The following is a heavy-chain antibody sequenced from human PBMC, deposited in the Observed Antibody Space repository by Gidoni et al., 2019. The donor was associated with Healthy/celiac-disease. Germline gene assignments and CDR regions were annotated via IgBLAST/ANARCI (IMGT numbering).Heavy chain of an antibody. CDR3: ARARSITMVRGVIRGSWFDP. D-gene: IGHD3-10*01. CDR1: GGSFSGYY. J-gene: IGHJ5*02. V-gene: IGHV4-34*01. CDR2: IKHSGST. Sequence: QVQFQQWGAGLSKPSETLSLTCAVYGGSFSGYYWCWIRQPPGKGLELIGEIKHSGSTNYNPSLKSRVTISVDTSKNQFSLKLSSVTAADTAVYYCARARSITMVRGVIRGSWFDPWGQGTLVTVSS.